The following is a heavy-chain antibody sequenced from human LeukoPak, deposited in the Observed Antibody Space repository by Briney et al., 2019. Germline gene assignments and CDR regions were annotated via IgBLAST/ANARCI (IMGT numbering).Heavy chain of an antibody. D-gene: IGHD6-19*01. Sequence: PSETLSLTCAVSGGSLSSSSYYWGWVRQPPGKGLEWIGSIYYSGSTYYNPSRKSRVTISVDTTKNQFSLKLNSVTAADTAVYYCARDQDSGWYGDAFDIWGQGTMVTVSS. V-gene: IGHV4-39*07. CDR1: GGSLSSSSYY. CDR2: IYYSGST. CDR3: ARDQDSGWYGDAFDI. J-gene: IGHJ3*02.